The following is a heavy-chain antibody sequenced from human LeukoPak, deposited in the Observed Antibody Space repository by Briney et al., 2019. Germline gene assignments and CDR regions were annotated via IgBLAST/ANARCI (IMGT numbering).Heavy chain of an antibody. Sequence: PGGSLRPSCTAPGFTFGDYAMSGVRQAPGKGLEWVGFIRSKAYGGTTEYAASVKGRFTISRDDSKSIAYLQMNSLKTEDTAVYYCTSRYGMPGYWGQGTLVTVSS. CDR1: GFTFGDYA. CDR3: TSRYGMPGY. V-gene: IGHV3-49*04. D-gene: IGHD3-16*02. CDR2: IRSKAYGGTT. J-gene: IGHJ4*02.